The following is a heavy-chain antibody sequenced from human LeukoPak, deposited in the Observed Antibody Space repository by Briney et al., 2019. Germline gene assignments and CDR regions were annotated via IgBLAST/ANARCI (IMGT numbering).Heavy chain of an antibody. D-gene: IGHD2-2*01. J-gene: IGHJ5*02. CDR3: ARFLSVVPAATWFDP. CDR1: GGSFRGFY. Sequence: SETLSLTCAFYGGSFRGFYWSWIRPPPGKGLEGIGEINHSGSTNYNPSLKSRVTISVDTSKNQFSLKLSSVTAADTAVYYCARFLSVVPAATWFDPRGQGTLVTVSS. V-gene: IGHV4-34*01. CDR2: INHSGST.